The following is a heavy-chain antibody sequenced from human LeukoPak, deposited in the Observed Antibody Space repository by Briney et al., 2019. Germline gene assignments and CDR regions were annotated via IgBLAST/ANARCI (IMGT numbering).Heavy chain of an antibody. V-gene: IGHV1-46*01. Sequence: ASVNVSCKASGYTFTGYYLHWVRQAPGQGLEWVGLINPNGGNTGYAQRFQGRVTVTTDTSTSTVFMELNSLQSEDTAVYYCARERRAWGEDFWGQGTLVTVSS. CDR3: ARERRAWGEDF. J-gene: IGHJ4*02. D-gene: IGHD3-16*01. CDR1: GYTFTGYY. CDR2: INPNGGNT.